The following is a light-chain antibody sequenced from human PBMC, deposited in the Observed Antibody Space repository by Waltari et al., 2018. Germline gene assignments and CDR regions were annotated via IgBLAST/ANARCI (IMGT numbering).Light chain of an antibody. CDR2: GAS. CDR3: QQYNNWPPWT. CDR1: QSVRNN. J-gene: IGKJ1*01. V-gene: IGKV3-15*01. Sequence: EIVMTQSPATLSVSPGERATISCRASQSVRNNLVWYQQKPGQAPRLLIYGASTWVTGIPARFSGSGSGTEFTLTISSLQSEDFAVYYCQQYNNWPPWTFGQGTKVEIK.